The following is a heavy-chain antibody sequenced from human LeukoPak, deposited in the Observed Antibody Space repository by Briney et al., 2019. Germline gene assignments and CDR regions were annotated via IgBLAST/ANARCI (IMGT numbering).Heavy chain of an antibody. CDR1: GGSISSGSYY. Sequence: PSETLSLTCTVSGGSISSGSYYWSWIRQPAGKRLEWIGHIYRSGSTNCNPSLKSRVTISVDTSKNQFSLNLTSVTAADTAVYYCARNHYFDYWGQGALVTVSS. V-gene: IGHV4-61*09. J-gene: IGHJ4*02. CDR2: IYRSGST. CDR3: ARNHYFDY.